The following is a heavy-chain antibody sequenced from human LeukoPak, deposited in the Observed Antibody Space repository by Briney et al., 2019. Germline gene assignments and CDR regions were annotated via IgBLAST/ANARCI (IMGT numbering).Heavy chain of an antibody. CDR1: GFTFSTHW. D-gene: IGHD3-22*01. J-gene: IGHJ4*01. Sequence: PGGSLRLSCAASGFTFSTHWMHWVRQVPGRGPVWVSRADGGGSSTSYADSVKGRFSISRDNAESTLYLQMNGLRAEDTAVYYCARGPGSSGGAYVGDYWGHGTLVTVSS. V-gene: IGHV3-74*01. CDR2: ADGGGSST. CDR3: ARGPGSSGGAYVGDY.